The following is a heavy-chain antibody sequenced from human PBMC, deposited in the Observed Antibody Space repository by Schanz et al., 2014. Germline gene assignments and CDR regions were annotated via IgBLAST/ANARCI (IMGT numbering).Heavy chain of an antibody. CDR3: AKARRKSNCSGGRCFHYSYYGMDV. CDR2: LSGSGGST. J-gene: IGHJ6*02. D-gene: IGHD2-15*01. Sequence: EVQLLESGGGLVQPGGSLRLSCAASGFTFSSYAMSWVRQAPGKGLEWVSALSGSGGSTYYADSVKGRFTISRDNSENTLYLQMNSLRAEDTAVYYCAKARRKSNCSGGRCFHYSYYGMDVWGQGTLVTVSS. CDR1: GFTFSSYA. V-gene: IGHV3-23*01.